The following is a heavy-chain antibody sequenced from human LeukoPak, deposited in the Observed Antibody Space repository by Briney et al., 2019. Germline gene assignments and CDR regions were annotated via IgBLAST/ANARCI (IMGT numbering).Heavy chain of an antibody. V-gene: IGHV3-23*01. CDR1: GFTFSNYA. J-gene: IGHJ4*02. CDR3: AKDGYDYDSCYSYCDY. Sequence: GGSLRLSCAASGFTFSNYAMSWVRQAPGKGLEWVSGISGSGGTTYHADSVKGRFTISRDNSKNTLYLRMSTLRAEDTAVYYCAKDGYDYDSCYSYCDYWGQGTLVTVSS. D-gene: IGHD3-22*01. CDR2: ISGSGGTT.